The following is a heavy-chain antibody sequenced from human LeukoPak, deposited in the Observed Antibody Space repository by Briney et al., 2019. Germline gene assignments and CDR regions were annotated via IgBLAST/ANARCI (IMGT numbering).Heavy chain of an antibody. V-gene: IGHV4-59*02. CDR1: GGSVSNNH. CDR3: ARRAGTSTPMYFDY. J-gene: IGHJ4*02. Sequence: SETLSLICTVSGGSVSNNHWSWIRQSTEKGLEWIGYAYDSGISNYSPSLESRVTLSVDTSKNQFSLRLTSVTAADTAVYFCARRAGTSTPMYFDYWGQGVLVTVSS. D-gene: IGHD6-19*01. CDR2: AYDSGIS.